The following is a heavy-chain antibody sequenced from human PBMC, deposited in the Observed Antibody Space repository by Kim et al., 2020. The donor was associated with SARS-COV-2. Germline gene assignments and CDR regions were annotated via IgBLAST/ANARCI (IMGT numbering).Heavy chain of an antibody. CDR3: ARGGDFDY. V-gene: IGHV3-23*01. D-gene: IGHD3-10*01. Sequence: GGSLRLSCAASGFTFSSYAMTWVRQAPGKGLDWVSTIIFSGGTTYYPDSVKGRFTISRDNSKNTLYLQMNSLRAEDTAVYYCARGGDFDYWGQGTLVTVSS. CDR2: IIFSGGTT. J-gene: IGHJ4*02. CDR1: GFTFSSYA.